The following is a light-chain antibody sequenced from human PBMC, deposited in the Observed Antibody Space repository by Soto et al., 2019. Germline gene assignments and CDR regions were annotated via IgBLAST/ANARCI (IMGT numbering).Light chain of an antibody. Sequence: SYELTQPPSVSVAPGKTASISCGGNNIGSKGVHWYQQKPGQAPVLVIYSDTDLPPVITERFSGSNYANLATLTISRVEAGDEADYYCQVWDSGSAPVVFGGGTKVTVL. J-gene: IGLJ2*01. CDR1: NIGSKG. CDR3: QVWDSGSAPVV. V-gene: IGLV3-21*01. CDR2: SDT.